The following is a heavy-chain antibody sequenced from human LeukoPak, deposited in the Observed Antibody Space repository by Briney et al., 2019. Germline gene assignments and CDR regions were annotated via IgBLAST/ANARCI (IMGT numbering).Heavy chain of an antibody. Sequence: GGSLRLSCAASGFTFSSYSMNWVRQAPGKGLEWVSSISSSSSYIYYADSMKGRFTISRDNAKNSLYLQMNSLRAEDTAVYYCARSTGRYWGQGTLVTVSS. CDR1: GFTFSSYS. CDR2: ISSSSSYI. D-gene: IGHD3-9*01. V-gene: IGHV3-21*01. J-gene: IGHJ4*02. CDR3: ARSTGRY.